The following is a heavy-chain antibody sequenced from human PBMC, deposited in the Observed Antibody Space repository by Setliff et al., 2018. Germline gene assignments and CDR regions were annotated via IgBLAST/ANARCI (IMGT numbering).Heavy chain of an antibody. J-gene: IGHJ3*02. CDR1: GGSINSYY. V-gene: IGHV4-59*08. CDR3: ARHNLHGTATTFAFDI. Sequence: LSLTCTVSGGSINSYYWSWIRQPPGKGLEWIAYISDSGSTNYNPSLKSRVTISLDTSKNQFSLKLSSVTAADTAVYYCARHNLHGTATTFAFDIWGQGTMVPVSS. CDR2: ISDSGST. D-gene: IGHD2-21*02.